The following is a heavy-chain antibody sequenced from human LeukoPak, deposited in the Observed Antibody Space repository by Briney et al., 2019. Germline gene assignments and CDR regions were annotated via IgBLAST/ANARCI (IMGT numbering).Heavy chain of an antibody. V-gene: IGHV1-69*04. J-gene: IGHJ4*02. CDR2: IIPILGIA. D-gene: IGHD6-19*01. CDR3: ARQDGAVAYFDY. Sequence: ASVKVSCKASGGTFSSYAISWVRQAPGQGLEWMGRIIPILGIANYAQKFQGRVTITADKSTSTAYMELSSLRSEDTAVYYCARQDGAVAYFDYWGQGTLVTVSS. CDR1: GGTFSSYA.